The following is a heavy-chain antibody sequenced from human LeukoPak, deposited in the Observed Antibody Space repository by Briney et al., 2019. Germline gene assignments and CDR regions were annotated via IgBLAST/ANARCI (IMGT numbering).Heavy chain of an antibody. CDR2: ISYDGSNK. CDR3: ARDKEMATITYYFDY. Sequence: GGSLRLSCAASGFTFSSYAMHWVRQAPGKGLEWVVVISYDGSNKYYADSVKGRFTISRDNSKNTLYLQMNSLRAEDTAVYYCARDKEMATITYYFDYWGQGTLVTVSS. D-gene: IGHD5-24*01. J-gene: IGHJ4*02. V-gene: IGHV3-30-3*01. CDR1: GFTFSSYA.